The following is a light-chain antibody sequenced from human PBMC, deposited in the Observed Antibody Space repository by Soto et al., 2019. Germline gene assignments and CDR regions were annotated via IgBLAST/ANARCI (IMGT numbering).Light chain of an antibody. V-gene: IGKV3-20*01. CDR2: GAS. J-gene: IGKJ5*01. CDR1: QSVSSSY. Sequence: EIVLTQSPGTLSLSPGERATLSCRASQSVSSSYLAWYQQKPGQAPRLLIYGASSRATGIPGRFSGSGSGTDFTLTISRLEPEDFAVYYCQQYGSSPSITFGQGTRLEI. CDR3: QQYGSSPSIT.